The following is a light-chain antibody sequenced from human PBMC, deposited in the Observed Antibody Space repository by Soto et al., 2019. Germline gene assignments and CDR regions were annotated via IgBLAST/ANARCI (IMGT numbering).Light chain of an antibody. CDR1: ETVTSY. Sequence: DVRLTQSPSSVSSSVGDSLTLTCRASETVTSYLNWYQQKPGKAPKLLIYGASTLQSGVPSRFSGSGTGTDFTLTIVNXQPDDFATYYCQQSYRFPKTFGRGTKVDSK. CDR3: QQSYRFPKT. CDR2: GAS. V-gene: IGKV1-39*01. J-gene: IGKJ1*01.